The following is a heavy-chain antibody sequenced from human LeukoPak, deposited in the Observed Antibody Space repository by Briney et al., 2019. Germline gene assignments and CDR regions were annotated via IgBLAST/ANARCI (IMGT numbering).Heavy chain of an antibody. CDR1: GYTFTSYG. V-gene: IGHV1-18*01. D-gene: IGHD6-19*01. CDR2: ISAYNGNT. CDR3: ARDSRVAVAVWEVVVTFDY. Sequence: ASVKVSCKASGYTFTSYGISWVRQAPGQGLEWMGWISAYNGNTNYAQKLQGRVTMTTDTSTSTAYMELRSLRSDDTAVYYCARDSRVAVAVWEVVVTFDYWGQGTLVTVSS. J-gene: IGHJ4*02.